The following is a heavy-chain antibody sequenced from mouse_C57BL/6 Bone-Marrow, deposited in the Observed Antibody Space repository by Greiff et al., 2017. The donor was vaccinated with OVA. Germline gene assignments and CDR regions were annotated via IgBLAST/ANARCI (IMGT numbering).Heavy chain of an antibody. Sequence: QVQLKQSGAELVKPGASVKLSCKASGYTFTEYTIHWVKQRSGQGLEWIGWFYPGSGSIKYNEKFKDKATLTADKSSSTVYMELSRLTSEDSAVYFCARHEEGYYDYDDYAMDYGGQGTAVTVSS. V-gene: IGHV1-62-2*01. CDR2: FYPGSGSI. CDR1: GYTFTEYT. J-gene: IGHJ4*01. CDR3: ARHEEGYYDYDDYAMDY. D-gene: IGHD2-4*01.